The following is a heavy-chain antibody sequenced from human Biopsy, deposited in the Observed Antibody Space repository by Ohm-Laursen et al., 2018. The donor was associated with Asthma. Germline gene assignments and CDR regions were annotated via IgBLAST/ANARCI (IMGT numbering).Heavy chain of an antibody. V-gene: IGHV4-39*01. J-gene: IGHJ6*02. D-gene: IGHD3-3*01. CDR2: ISYGGKT. Sequence: TLSLTCAVSSGSMTPTSHYWDWIRQAPGKGLEWIGYISYGGKTSYNPSLENRVTISRDTSKNQFSLRLTSVTAADTAVYFCARRITIFGVVQKDHGMDAWGQGTTVIVSS. CDR1: SGSMTPTSHY. CDR3: ARRITIFGVVQKDHGMDA.